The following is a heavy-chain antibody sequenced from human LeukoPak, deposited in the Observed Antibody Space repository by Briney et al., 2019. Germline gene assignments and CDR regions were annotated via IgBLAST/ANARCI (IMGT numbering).Heavy chain of an antibody. Sequence: GGSLRPSCAASGFTFSSYGMHWVRQAPGKGLEWVAFIRYDGSNKYYADSVKGRFTISRDNSKNTLYLQMNSLRAEDTAVYYCAKVLYYYDSSGYFFDYWGQGTLVTVSS. J-gene: IGHJ4*02. CDR1: GFTFSSYG. D-gene: IGHD3-22*01. CDR3: AKVLYYYDSSGYFFDY. V-gene: IGHV3-30*02. CDR2: IRYDGSNK.